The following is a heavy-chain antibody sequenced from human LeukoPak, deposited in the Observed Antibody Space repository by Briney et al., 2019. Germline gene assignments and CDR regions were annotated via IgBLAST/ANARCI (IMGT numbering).Heavy chain of an antibody. V-gene: IGHV3-72*01. CDR3: VRVGSVSGSDYLDY. D-gene: IGHD6-19*01. CDR1: GFIFSDHF. J-gene: IGHJ4*02. Sequence: GGSLRLSCAVSGFIFSDHFLDWVRQAPGKGLEWVGRSRNKAKSYTTEYAASVKGRFTISRDESQNSLYLQMNSLETEDTAVYYCVRVGSVSGSDYLDYWGQGTLVTVSS. CDR2: SRNKAKSYTT.